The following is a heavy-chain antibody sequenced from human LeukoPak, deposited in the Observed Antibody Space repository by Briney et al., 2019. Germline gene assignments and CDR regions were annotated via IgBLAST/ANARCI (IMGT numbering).Heavy chain of an antibody. J-gene: IGHJ3*02. CDR1: GFPFSSYS. D-gene: IGHD3-10*01. V-gene: IGHV3-21*01. CDR2: ISSGTSFI. Sequence: TGGSLRLSCAASGFPFSSYSMNWVRQAPGKGLEWVSSISSGTSFIYYADSVKGRFTISRDSFKNTLYLQMNSLRPEDTAVYYCAKEGDYYGSGSYRDGFDIWGQGTRATVSS. CDR3: AKEGDYYGSGSYRDGFDI.